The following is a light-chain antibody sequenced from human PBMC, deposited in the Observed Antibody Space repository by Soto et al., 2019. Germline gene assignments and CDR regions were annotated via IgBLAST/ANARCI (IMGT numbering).Light chain of an antibody. Sequence: QSALTQPPSASGSPGQSVTISCTGTSSDVGGYDSVAWYQQHPGKAPKLIIYDVTKRPSGVPDRFSGSKSGNTTSLTVSGLQAEDEADYYCCSHAASSNVVFGRGTKLTVL. J-gene: IGLJ2*01. CDR2: DVT. V-gene: IGLV2-8*01. CDR1: SSDVGGYDS. CDR3: CSHAASSNVV.